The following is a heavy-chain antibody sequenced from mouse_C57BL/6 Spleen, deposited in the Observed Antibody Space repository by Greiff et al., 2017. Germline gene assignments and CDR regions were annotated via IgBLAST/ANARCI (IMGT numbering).Heavy chain of an antibody. CDR3: ARGRDYDFDY. CDR1: GYTFTNSW. J-gene: IGHJ2*01. D-gene: IGHD2-4*01. Sequence: QVHVQQSGAELVRPGTSVKMSCKASGYTFTNSWIGWVKQRPGHGLEWIGDIYPGGGYTNYNEKFKGKATLTADKSSSTAYMQFSSLTSEDSAIYDCARGRDYDFDYWGQGTTLTVSS. V-gene: IGHV1-63*01. CDR2: IYPGGGYT.